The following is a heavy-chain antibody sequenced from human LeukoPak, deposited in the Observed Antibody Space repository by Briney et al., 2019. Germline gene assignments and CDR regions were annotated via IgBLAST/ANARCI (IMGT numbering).Heavy chain of an antibody. Sequence: SETLSLTCSVSGDSISSNYWIWSRQSPGKGLEWIGDIHYRGRTTYNPSLKSRVAMSLDTSKNQFSLRLSSVTAADTAVYYCARDREAVRPSHYHYYMDVWGKGTTVTVSS. CDR1: GDSISSNY. V-gene: IGHV4-59*01. J-gene: IGHJ6*03. D-gene: IGHD6-6*01. CDR2: IHYRGRT. CDR3: ARDREAVRPSHYHYYMDV.